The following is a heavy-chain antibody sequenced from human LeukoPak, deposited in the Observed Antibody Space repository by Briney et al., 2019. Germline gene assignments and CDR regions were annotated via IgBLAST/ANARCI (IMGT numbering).Heavy chain of an antibody. J-gene: IGHJ4*02. D-gene: IGHD3-3*01. Sequence: GGSLRLSCAASIITFSSYAMHWVRQAPGKGLEWVAIISYDGNSKYYANSVKGRFTISRDNSKKMLYLQMNSLRGDDTAVYYCAGYDFWSGSFDYWGQGTLVTVSS. CDR2: ISYDGNSK. CDR3: AGYDFWSGSFDY. CDR1: IITFSSYA. V-gene: IGHV3-30-3*01.